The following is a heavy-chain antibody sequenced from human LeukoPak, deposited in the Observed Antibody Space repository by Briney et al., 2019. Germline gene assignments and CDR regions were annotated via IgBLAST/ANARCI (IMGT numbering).Heavy chain of an antibody. J-gene: IGHJ6*03. V-gene: IGHV3-7*01. CDR1: GFTFSSYW. Sequence: GGSLRLSCAASGFTFSSYWMGWVRQAPGKGLEWVANIKQDGSEKYYVDSVKGRFTISRDNAKNSLYLQMNSLRAEDTAVYYCARGAYAFWSGYYTQYYYYYYMDVWGKGTTVTVSS. CDR2: IKQDGSEK. D-gene: IGHD3-3*01. CDR3: ARGAYAFWSGYYTQYYYYYYMDV.